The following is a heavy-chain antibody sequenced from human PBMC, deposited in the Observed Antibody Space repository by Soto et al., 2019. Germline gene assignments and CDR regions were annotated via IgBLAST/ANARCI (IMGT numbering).Heavy chain of an antibody. CDR1: GGSISSSSYY. CDR2: IYYSGST. V-gene: IGHV4-39*01. J-gene: IGHJ5*02. D-gene: IGHD3-9*01. CDR3: ARPHDIARFDP. Sequence: SSETLSVTCTVSGGSISSSSYYWGWIRQPPGKGLEWIGSIYYSGSTYYNPSLKSRVTISVDTSKNQFSLKLSSVTAADTAVYYCARPHDIARFDPRGQGTLVTVSS.